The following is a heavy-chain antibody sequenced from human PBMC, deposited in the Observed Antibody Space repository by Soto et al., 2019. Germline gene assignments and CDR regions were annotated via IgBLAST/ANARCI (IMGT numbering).Heavy chain of an antibody. CDR2: IYHSGST. V-gene: IGHV4-30-2*02. J-gene: IGHJ6*02. CDR1: GGSISSGGYS. Sequence: SETLSLTCAVSGGSISSGGYSWSWVRQPPGKGLEWIGYIYHSGSTYYNPSLKSRVTISVDTSKNQFSLKLSSVTAADTAVYYCAKTGITMVRGYYYYGMDVWGQGTTVTVSS. CDR3: AKTGITMVRGYYYYGMDV. D-gene: IGHD3-10*01.